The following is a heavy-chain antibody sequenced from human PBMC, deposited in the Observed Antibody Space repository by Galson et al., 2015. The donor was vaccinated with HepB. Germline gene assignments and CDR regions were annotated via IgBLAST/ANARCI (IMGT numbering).Heavy chain of an antibody. Sequence: LSLTCAVYGGSFSGYYWSWIRQPPGKGLEWMGEINHSGSTNYNPSLKSRVTISVDTSKNQFSLKLSSVTAADTAVYYCARSIAAADYFDYWGQGTLVTVSS. CDR1: GGSFSGYY. CDR3: ARSIAAADYFDY. D-gene: IGHD6-13*01. J-gene: IGHJ4*02. V-gene: IGHV4-34*01. CDR2: INHSGST.